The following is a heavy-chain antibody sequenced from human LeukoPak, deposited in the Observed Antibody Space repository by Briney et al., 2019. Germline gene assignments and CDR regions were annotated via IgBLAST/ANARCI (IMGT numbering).Heavy chain of an antibody. J-gene: IGHJ4*02. CDR2: ISYDGSNK. V-gene: IGHV3-30*18. CDR1: GFTFSSYG. D-gene: IGHD2-15*01. CDR3: AKDSQRYCSGGSGYYFDY. Sequence: GGSVRLSCAASGFTFSSYGMHWVRQAPGKGLEGVAVISYDGSNKYYADSVKGRFTISRDNSKNTLYLQMDSLRAEDTAVYYCAKDSQRYCSGGSGYYFDYWGQGTLVTVSS.